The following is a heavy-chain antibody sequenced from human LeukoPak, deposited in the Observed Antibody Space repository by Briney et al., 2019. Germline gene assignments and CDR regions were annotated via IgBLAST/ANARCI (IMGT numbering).Heavy chain of an antibody. Sequence: SETLSLTCTVSGGSISSYYWSWIRQPPGKGLEWIGYIYYTGSTNYNPSLKRRLTIAVDTSKNQVSLKLSSVTAADTAVYYCAREGKMQLFNWFDPWGQGTLVTVSS. CDR3: AREGKMQLFNWFDP. J-gene: IGHJ5*02. V-gene: IGHV4-59*01. D-gene: IGHD1-1*01. CDR1: GGSISSYY. CDR2: IYYTGST.